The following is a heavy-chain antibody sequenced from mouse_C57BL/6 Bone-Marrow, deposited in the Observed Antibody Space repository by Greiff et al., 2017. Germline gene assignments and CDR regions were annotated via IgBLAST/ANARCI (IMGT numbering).Heavy chain of an antibody. CDR1: GYTFTSYD. CDR3: ARPFPTNWEDY. D-gene: IGHD4-1*01. CDR2: IYPRDGST. Sequence: VQGVESGPELVKPGASVKLSCKASGYTFTSYDINWVKQRPGQGLEWIGWIYPRDGSTKYNEKFKGKATLTVDTSSSTAYMELHSLTSEDSAVYFCARPFPTNWEDYWGQGTTLTVSS. J-gene: IGHJ2*01. V-gene: IGHV1-85*01.